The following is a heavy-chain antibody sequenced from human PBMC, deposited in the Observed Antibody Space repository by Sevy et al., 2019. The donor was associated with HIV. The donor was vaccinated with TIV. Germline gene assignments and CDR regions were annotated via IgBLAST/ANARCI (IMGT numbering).Heavy chain of an antibody. V-gene: IGHV1-69*13. Sequence: ASVKVSCKASGGTFSSYAISWVRQAPGQGLEWMGGIIPIFGTANYAQKLQGRVTITADESTSTAYMELSSLRSEDTAVYYCARGGTMVRGVIISRGYYYGMDVWGQGTTVTVSS. CDR1: GGTFSSYA. D-gene: IGHD3-10*01. J-gene: IGHJ6*02. CDR2: IIPIFGTA. CDR3: ARGGTMVRGVIISRGYYYGMDV.